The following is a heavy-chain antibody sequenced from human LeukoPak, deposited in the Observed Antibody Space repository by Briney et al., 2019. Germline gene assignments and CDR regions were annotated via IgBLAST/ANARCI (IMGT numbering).Heavy chain of an antibody. V-gene: IGHV3-53*01. CDR3: ARDTAMDAFDI. J-gene: IGHJ3*02. Sequence: PGGSLRLSCAASGFTVSSNYMSWVRQAPGKGLEWVSVIYSGGSTYYADSVKGRFTISRDNTKNTMYLKMNSLRAEDTAGYYCARDTAMDAFDIWGQGTMVTVSS. CDR1: GFTVSSNY. CDR2: IYSGGST. D-gene: IGHD5-18*01.